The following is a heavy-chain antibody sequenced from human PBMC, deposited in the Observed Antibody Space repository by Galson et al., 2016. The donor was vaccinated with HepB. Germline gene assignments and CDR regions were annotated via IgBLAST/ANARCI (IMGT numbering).Heavy chain of an antibody. CDR2: IKEDGIEK. CDR3: ARDRGEGYYGMDV. CDR1: GLSFNKFW. V-gene: IGHV3-7*03. D-gene: IGHD3-10*01. Sequence: SLRLSCAASGLSFNKFWMSWVRQAPGKGLEWVANIKEDGIEKYYVDSVKVRFTISRDNAKNSVDLQMSSLRAEDTAVYFCARDRGEGYYGMDVWGQGTTVTVSS. J-gene: IGHJ6*02.